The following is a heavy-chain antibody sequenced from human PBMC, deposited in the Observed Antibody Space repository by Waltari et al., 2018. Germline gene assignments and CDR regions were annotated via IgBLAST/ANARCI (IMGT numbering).Heavy chain of an antibody. Sequence: QVQLQESGPGLVTPSETLSLTCTVSSGSIRTNYWRWIRQSAGKGLEWIGRIHSTGSATYSPSLKSRVTLSVDTSKNQFSLELDSVTAADTAMYYCARDEGQWLEYFQYWGQGTLVTVSS. CDR1: SGSIRTNY. V-gene: IGHV4-4*07. CDR2: IHSTGSA. D-gene: IGHD6-19*01. CDR3: ARDEGQWLEYFQY. J-gene: IGHJ1*01.